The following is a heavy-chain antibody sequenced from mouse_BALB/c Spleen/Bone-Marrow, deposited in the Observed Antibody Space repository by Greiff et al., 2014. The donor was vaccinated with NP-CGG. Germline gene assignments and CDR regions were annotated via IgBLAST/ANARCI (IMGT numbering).Heavy chain of an antibody. V-gene: IGHV1-55*01. Sequence: QVQLKQSGAELVKPGTSVKLSCKASGYNFTSYWISWVKLRPGQGLEWIGDIYPGSGSTNYNEKFKSKATLTVDTSSSTAYMQLSSLASEDSALYYCARFSQLGLLAHWGQGTLVTVSA. CDR3: ARFSQLGLLAH. CDR2: IYPGSGST. J-gene: IGHJ3*01. CDR1: GYNFTSYW. D-gene: IGHD3-1*01.